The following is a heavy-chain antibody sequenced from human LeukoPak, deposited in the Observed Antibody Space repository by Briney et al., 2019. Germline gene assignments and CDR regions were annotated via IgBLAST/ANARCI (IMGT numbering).Heavy chain of an antibody. CDR3: AKSLLYGTNYLFDY. CDR1: GFTFSDYY. Sequence: GGSLRLSCAASGFTFSDYYMSWIRQAPGKGLEWVSYISSSSSHTNYADSVKGRFTISRDNSKNTLYLQMNSLRAEDTAVYYCAKSLLYGTNYLFDYWGQGTLVTVSS. CDR2: ISSSSSHT. V-gene: IGHV3-11*03. J-gene: IGHJ4*02. D-gene: IGHD4/OR15-4a*01.